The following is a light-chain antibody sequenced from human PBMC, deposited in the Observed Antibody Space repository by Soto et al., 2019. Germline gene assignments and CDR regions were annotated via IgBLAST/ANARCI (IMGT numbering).Light chain of an antibody. Sequence: DIQMTQSPSTVSASVGDRVTITCRASQNIISWLAWYQQQPGRAPNLLIYAASILQSGVPSRFSGSGSGTDFTLTINRLQPEDFATYYCQQAYGFPVTFGQGTRLEIK. CDR3: QQAYGFPVT. V-gene: IGKV1-12*01. CDR1: QNIISW. CDR2: AAS. J-gene: IGKJ5*01.